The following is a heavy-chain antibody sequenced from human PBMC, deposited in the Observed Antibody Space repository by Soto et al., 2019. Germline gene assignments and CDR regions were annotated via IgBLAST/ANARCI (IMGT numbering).Heavy chain of an antibody. Sequence: PSETLSLTCTVSGGSISSYYWSWIRQPPGKGLEWIGYIYYSGSTNYNPSLKSRVTISVDTSKNQFSLKLSSVTAADTAVYYCARLEWLRAGYYYYYYMDVWGKGTTVTVSS. CDR3: ARLEWLRAGYYYYYYMDV. CDR2: IYYSGST. J-gene: IGHJ6*03. CDR1: GGSISSYY. V-gene: IGHV4-59*08. D-gene: IGHD5-12*01.